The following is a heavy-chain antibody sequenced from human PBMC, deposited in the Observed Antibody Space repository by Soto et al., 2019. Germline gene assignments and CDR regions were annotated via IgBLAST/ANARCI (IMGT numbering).Heavy chain of an antibody. CDR2: ISGSGGST. CDR3: AKEYCSGGSCYGWNWFDP. D-gene: IGHD2-15*01. CDR1: GFTFSSYA. V-gene: IGHV3-23*01. Sequence: GGSLRLSCAASGFTFSSYAMSWVRQAPGKGLEWVSAISGSGGSTYYADSVKGRFTISRDNSKNTLYLQMNSLRAEDTAVYYCAKEYCSGGSCYGWNWFDPWGQGTLVTVSS. J-gene: IGHJ5*02.